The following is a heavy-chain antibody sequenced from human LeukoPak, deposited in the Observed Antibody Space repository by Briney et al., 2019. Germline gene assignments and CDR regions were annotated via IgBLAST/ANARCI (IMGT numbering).Heavy chain of an antibody. CDR3: ARVRLWFGDYYFDY. D-gene: IGHD3-10*01. CDR1: GYTFTGYY. CDR2: INPNSGGT. V-gene: IGHV1-2*06. Sequence: GAPVGVSCKASGYTFTGYYMQWVRQAPGHGLEWMGRINPNSGGTNYSQKFQGRVTMTRDTSISTAHMELSRLRSDDTAVYYCARVRLWFGDYYFDYWGQGTLVTVSS. J-gene: IGHJ4*02.